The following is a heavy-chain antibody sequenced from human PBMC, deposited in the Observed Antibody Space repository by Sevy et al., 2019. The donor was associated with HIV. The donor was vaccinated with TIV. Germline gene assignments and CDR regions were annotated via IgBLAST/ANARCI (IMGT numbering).Heavy chain of an antibody. V-gene: IGHV1-24*01. CDR2: FDPEDGKT. CDR3: ASTSDYYDSSGYYFDY. CDR1: GYTLTELS. J-gene: IGHJ4*02. D-gene: IGHD3-22*01. Sequence: ASVKVSCKVSGYTLTELSIHWVRQAPGKGLEWLVTFDPEDGKTIYAQNFQGRVTMTEDTSTDTTYMELSSLRSEDTAVYYCASTSDYYDSSGYYFDYWGQGTLVTVSS.